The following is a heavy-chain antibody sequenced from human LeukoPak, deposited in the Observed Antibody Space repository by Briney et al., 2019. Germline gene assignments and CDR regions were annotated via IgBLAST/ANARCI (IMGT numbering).Heavy chain of an antibody. CDR2: IYYSGST. J-gene: IGHJ4*02. CDR1: GGSISSSSYY. CDR3: AGSGYGSGWYYVF. Sequence: SETLSLTCTVSGGSISSSSYYWGWIRQPPGKGLEWIGSIYYSGSTYYNPSLKSRVTMSVDTSKNQLSLKLSSVTAADTAVYYCAGSGYGSGWYYVFWGQGTLATVSS. V-gene: IGHV4-39*07. D-gene: IGHD6-19*01.